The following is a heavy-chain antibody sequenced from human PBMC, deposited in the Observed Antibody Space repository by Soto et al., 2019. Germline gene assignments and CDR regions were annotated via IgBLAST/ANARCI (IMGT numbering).Heavy chain of an antibody. CDR3: ATSRTCTAGAGETEYYFDY. CDR1: GYTFTDLY. Sequence: ASVKVSCKTSGYTFTDLYMHWVRQAPGQGLEWMGWINPNSCGTKYAQNFQGWVTMNRDTSISPAYMELSRLRSDDTAVYYCATSRTCTAGAGETEYYFDYWGQGTLVTVSS. J-gene: IGHJ4*02. V-gene: IGHV1-2*04. D-gene: IGHD6-19*01. CDR2: INPNSCGT.